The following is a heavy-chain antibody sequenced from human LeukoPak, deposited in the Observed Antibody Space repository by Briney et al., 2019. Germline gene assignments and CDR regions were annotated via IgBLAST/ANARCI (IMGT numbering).Heavy chain of an antibody. CDR2: IYTSGST. V-gene: IGHV4-4*07. Sequence: PSETLSLTCTVSGGSISSYYWSWIRQPAGKGLEWIGRIYTSGSTNYNPSLKSRVTMSVDTSKNQFSLKLSSVTAADTAVYYCARNSGIAVAGSVKYDYWGQGTLVTVSS. D-gene: IGHD6-19*01. CDR1: GGSISSYY. J-gene: IGHJ4*02. CDR3: ARNSGIAVAGSVKYDY.